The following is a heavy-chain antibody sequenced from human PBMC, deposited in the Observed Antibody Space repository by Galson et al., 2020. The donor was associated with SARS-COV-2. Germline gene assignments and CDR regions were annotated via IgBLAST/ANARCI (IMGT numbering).Heavy chain of an antibody. Sequence: GGSLRLSCAVSGFSVSSFEMSWVRRAPGKGLEWLVYISNRGGTIHYRDSVKGRFTVSRDNAKNSLILQMDSLRAEDTAVYYCARWGCSGGTCFAGAYFDHWGQGTLVTVSS. V-gene: IGHV3-48*03. CDR2: ISNRGGTI. CDR3: ARWGCSGGTCFAGAYFDH. D-gene: IGHD2-15*01. CDR1: GFSVSSFE. J-gene: IGHJ4*02.